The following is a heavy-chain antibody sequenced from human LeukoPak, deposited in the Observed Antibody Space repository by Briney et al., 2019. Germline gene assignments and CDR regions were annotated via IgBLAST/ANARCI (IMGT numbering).Heavy chain of an antibody. CDR2: VSWDSNII. D-gene: IGHD3-10*01. J-gene: IGHJ4*02. Sequence: GGSLSLSCAASGFTFDDHAMHWVRQTPGKGLEWVSSVSWDSNIIHYVDSVKGRFTISRDNAKNSLYLQMNSLRAEDTAVYYCARAHQGYGSGSYDYWGQGTLVTVSS. V-gene: IGHV3-9*01. CDR1: GFTFDDHA. CDR3: ARAHQGYGSGSYDY.